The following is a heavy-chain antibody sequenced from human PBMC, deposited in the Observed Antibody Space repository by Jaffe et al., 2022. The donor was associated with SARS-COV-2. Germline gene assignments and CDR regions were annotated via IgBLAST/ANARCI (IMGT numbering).Heavy chain of an antibody. CDR3: AKDVDRGNSYGYGGSDAFDF. J-gene: IGHJ3*01. CDR2: MSYDGVNE. Sequence: QVQLVESGGGVVQPGRSLRLTCAASGFTFSDYGIHWVRQAPGKGLEWVALMSYDGVNEYFAASVKGRFTISRDNSKNTLYLQMNSLRPEDTAIYYCAKDVDRGNSYGYGGSDAFDFWGQGTKVTVSP. CDR1: GFTFSDYG. D-gene: IGHD5-18*01. V-gene: IGHV3-30*18.